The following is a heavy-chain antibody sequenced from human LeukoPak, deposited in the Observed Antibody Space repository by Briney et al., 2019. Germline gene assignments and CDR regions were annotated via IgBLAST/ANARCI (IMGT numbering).Heavy chain of an antibody. CDR3: ARDPVVTVTGGLFDY. CDR1: GGSISSSSYY. D-gene: IGHD4-23*01. V-gene: IGHV4-39*07. Sequence: SETLSLTCTVSGGSISSSSYYWGWIRQPPGTGLEWIGSIYYSGSTYYNPSLKSRVTISVDTSKNQFSLKLSSVTAADTAVYYCARDPVVTVTGGLFDYWGQGTLVTVSS. J-gene: IGHJ4*02. CDR2: IYYSGST.